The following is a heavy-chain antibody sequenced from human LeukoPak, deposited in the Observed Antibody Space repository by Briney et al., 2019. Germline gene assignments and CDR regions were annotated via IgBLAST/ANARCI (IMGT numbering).Heavy chain of an antibody. CDR3: ARDPRIPDAFDI. CDR2: INSDGSST. V-gene: IGHV3-74*01. J-gene: IGHJ3*02. Sequence: GGSLRLSCAASGFTFSSYWMHWVRQAPGRGLVWVSRINSDGSSTSYADSVKGRFTISRDNAKNTLYLQMNSLRAEDTAVYYCARDPRIPDAFDIWGQGTMVTVSS. D-gene: IGHD6-6*01. CDR1: GFTFSSYW.